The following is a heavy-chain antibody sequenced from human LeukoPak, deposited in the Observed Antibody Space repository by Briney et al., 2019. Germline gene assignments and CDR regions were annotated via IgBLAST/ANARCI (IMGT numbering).Heavy chain of an antibody. J-gene: IGHJ3*02. D-gene: IGHD2-2*01. V-gene: IGHV3-13*04. CDR3: ARGWGTSGWHVPTI. CDR1: GFTFSSYD. CDR2: IGSAGNT. Sequence: PGGSRTLACAASGFTFSSYDMHWVRQATGKGLEWVSTIGSAGNTYYPGSVKGRFTISRENAKNSLYLQMNSLRAGDTAVYYCARGWGTSGWHVPTIWGQKTGLPVFS.